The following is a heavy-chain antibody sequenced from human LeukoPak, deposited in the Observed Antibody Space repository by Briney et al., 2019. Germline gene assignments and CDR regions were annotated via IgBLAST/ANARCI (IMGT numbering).Heavy chain of an antibody. CDR3: ARETGYSSGMDV. J-gene: IGHJ6*02. Sequence: GGSLRLSCAASGFTFSDYYMSWIRQAPGRGLEWVAVISYDGSNKYYADSVKGRFTISRDNSKNTLYLQMNSLRAEDTAVYYCARETGYSSGMDVWGQGTTVTVSS. D-gene: IGHD6-19*01. CDR1: GFTFSDYY. V-gene: IGHV3-30-3*01. CDR2: ISYDGSNK.